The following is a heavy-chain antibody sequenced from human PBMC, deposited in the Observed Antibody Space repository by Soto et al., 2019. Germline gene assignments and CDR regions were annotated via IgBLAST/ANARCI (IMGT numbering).Heavy chain of an antibody. J-gene: IGHJ5*02. D-gene: IGHD3-3*02. CDR3: AGGWGRILAS. CDR1: GGSFSGYY. Sequence: QVQLQQWGAGLLKPSETLSLTCAVYGGSFSGYYWRWIRQPPGKGLEWIGEINHSGSTNYNPSLTSRVTIPADTSTTQFSLMLSSVTAAVTAVYYCAGGWGRILASWGQGTLVTVSS. V-gene: IGHV4-34*01. CDR2: INHSGST.